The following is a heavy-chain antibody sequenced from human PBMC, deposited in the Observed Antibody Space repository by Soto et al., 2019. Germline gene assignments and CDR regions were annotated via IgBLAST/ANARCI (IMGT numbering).Heavy chain of an antibody. CDR1: GFTFDDYA. CDR3: AKDAITMVRGVISYYGMDV. CDR2: ISWNSGSI. J-gene: IGHJ6*01. Sequence: EVQLVESGGGLVQPGRSLRLSCAASGFTFDDYAMHWVRQAPGKGLEWVSGISWNSGSIGYAESVKGRFTISRDNAKNSLYLQMNSVRAEDTALYCAKDAITMVRGVISYYGMDVW. V-gene: IGHV3-9*01. D-gene: IGHD3-10*01.